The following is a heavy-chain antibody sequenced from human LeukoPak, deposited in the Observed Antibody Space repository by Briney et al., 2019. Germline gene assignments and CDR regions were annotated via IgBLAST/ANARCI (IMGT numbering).Heavy chain of an antibody. J-gene: IGHJ4*02. V-gene: IGHV1-2*04. CDR2: INPNRGGT. Sequence: ASVKVSCKASGYTFTGYYMHWVRQAPGQGLEWMGWINPNRGGTNYAQKFQGWVTMTRDTSISTAYMELSRLRSDDTAVYYCATAYSSSWSSFDYWGQGTLVTVSS. D-gene: IGHD6-13*01. CDR1: GYTFTGYY. CDR3: ATAYSSSWSSFDY.